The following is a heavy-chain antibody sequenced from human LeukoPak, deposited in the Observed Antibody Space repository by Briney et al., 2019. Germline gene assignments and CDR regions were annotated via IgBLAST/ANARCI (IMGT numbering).Heavy chain of an antibody. CDR2: ISSSSSYI. Sequence: GGSLRLSCAASGFTFSSYSMNWVRQAPGKGLEWVSSISSSSSYIYYADSAKGRFTISRDNAKNSLYLQMNSLRAEDTAVYYCARGAHKRDDYGGFFDYWGQGTLVTVSS. CDR1: GFTFSSYS. CDR3: ARGAHKRDDYGGFFDY. V-gene: IGHV3-21*01. D-gene: IGHD4-23*01. J-gene: IGHJ4*02.